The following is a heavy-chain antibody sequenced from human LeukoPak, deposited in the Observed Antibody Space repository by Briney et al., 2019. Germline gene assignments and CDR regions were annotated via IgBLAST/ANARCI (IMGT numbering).Heavy chain of an antibody. V-gene: IGHV4-34*01. Sequence: SETLSLTCAVYGGSFSGDYWSWIRQPPGKGLEWIGEINHSGSTNYNPSLKSRVTISVDTSKNQFSLKLSSVTAADTAVYYCARRPRYCSGGSCLSLFDYWGQGTLVTVSS. CDR3: ARRPRYCSGGSCLSLFDY. CDR2: INHSGST. J-gene: IGHJ4*02. CDR1: GGSFSGDY. D-gene: IGHD2-15*01.